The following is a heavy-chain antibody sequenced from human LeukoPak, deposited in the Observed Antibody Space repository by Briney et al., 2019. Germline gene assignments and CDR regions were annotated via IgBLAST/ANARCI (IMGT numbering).Heavy chain of an antibody. CDR2: ISRSGSPI. D-gene: IGHD1-26*01. V-gene: IGHV3-11*04. CDR3: ARSPWDSRLYMDV. J-gene: IGHJ6*03. CDR1: GFTFSDYY. Sequence: PGGSLRLSCAGSGFTFSDYYMSWVRQAPGKGLEWVSYISRSGSPIYYADSVKGRFTISRDNAKNSLYLQMNSLRVEDTAVYCCARSPWDSRLYMDVWGKGTTVTVSS.